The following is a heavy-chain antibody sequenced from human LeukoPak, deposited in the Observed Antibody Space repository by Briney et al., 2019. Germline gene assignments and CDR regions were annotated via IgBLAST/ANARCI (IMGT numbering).Heavy chain of an antibody. D-gene: IGHD3-3*01. Sequence: ASVKVSCKASGSTFTYYYMHWVRQAPRQGLEWRGIINPSGGTTQYAQTFQGRVTLTRDTSTNTVYMDLSSLRSEDTAIYFCARGVVSTSGYFDLWGQGTLVTVSS. CDR2: INPSGGTT. V-gene: IGHV1-46*01. CDR3: ARGVVSTSGYFDL. J-gene: IGHJ4*02. CDR1: GSTFTYYY.